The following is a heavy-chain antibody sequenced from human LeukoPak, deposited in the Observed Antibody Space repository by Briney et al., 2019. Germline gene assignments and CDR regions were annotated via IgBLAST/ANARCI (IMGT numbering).Heavy chain of an antibody. V-gene: IGHV4-34*01. CDR1: GGSFSGYY. CDR2: INHSGST. Sequence: SETLSLTCAVYGGSFSGYYWSWIRQPPGKGLEWIGEINHSGSTNYNPSLKSRVTISVDTSKNQFSLKLSSVTAADTAVYYCARGRPYYYYGSGSYYFDYWGQGTLVTVSS. D-gene: IGHD3-10*01. CDR3: ARGRPYYYYGSGSYYFDY. J-gene: IGHJ4*02.